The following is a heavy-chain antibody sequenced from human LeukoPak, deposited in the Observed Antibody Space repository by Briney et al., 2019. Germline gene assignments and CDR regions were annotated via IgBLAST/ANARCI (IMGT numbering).Heavy chain of an antibody. D-gene: IGHD4-17*01. V-gene: IGHV1-2*02. CDR2: INPNSGGT. CDR3: ARDDYGDYVRSLDAFDI. J-gene: IGHJ3*02. CDR1: GYTFTSYG. Sequence: ASVKVSCKASGYTFTSYGISWVRQAPGQGLEWMGWINPNSGGTNYAQKFQGRVTMTRDTSISTAYMELSRLRSDDTAVYYCARDDYGDYVRSLDAFDIWGQGTMVTVSS.